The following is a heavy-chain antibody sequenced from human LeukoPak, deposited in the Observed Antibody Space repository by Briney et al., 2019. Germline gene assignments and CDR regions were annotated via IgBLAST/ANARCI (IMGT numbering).Heavy chain of an antibody. CDR2: ISYDGSNK. CDR3: YCGGDCYHFDY. V-gene: IGHV3-30*04. Sequence: GGSLRLSCAASGFSFTNFAMHWVRQTPGKGLEWVAVISYDGSNKYYADSVKGRFTISRDNSKNTLYLQMNSLRAEDTAVYYCYCGGDCYHFDYWGQGNLVTVSS. D-gene: IGHD2-21*02. CDR1: GFSFTNFA. J-gene: IGHJ4*02.